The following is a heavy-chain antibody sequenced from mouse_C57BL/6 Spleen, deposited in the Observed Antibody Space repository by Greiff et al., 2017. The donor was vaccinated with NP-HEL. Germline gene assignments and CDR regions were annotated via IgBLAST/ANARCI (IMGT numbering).Heavy chain of an antibody. CDR1: GYSFTDYN. Sequence: EVQLQESGPELVKPGASVKISCKASGYSFTDYNMNWVKQSNGKSLEWIGVINPNYGTTSYNQKFKGKATLTVDQSSSTAYMQLNSLTSEDSAVYYCASPYGYDVAWFAYWGQGTLVTVSA. D-gene: IGHD2-2*01. CDR2: INPNYGTT. CDR3: ASPYGYDVAWFAY. V-gene: IGHV1-39*01. J-gene: IGHJ3*01.